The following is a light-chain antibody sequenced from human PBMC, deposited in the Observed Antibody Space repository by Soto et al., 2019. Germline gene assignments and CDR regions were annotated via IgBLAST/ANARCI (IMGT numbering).Light chain of an antibody. CDR1: QSVTIGY. V-gene: IGKV3-20*01. CDR3: QQYGTSPWT. J-gene: IGKJ1*01. CDR2: GAR. Sequence: VLTQSPGTLSLSPGARATLSCRASQSVTIGYLAWFQQKPGQAPRLLIYGARTRATGVPDRCSASGSGTDFSLTISRLEPEDCAVYYGQQYGTSPWTFGQGTKVEIK.